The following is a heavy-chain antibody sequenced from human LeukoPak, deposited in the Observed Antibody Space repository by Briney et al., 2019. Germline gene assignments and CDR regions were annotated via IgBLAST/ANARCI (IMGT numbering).Heavy chain of an antibody. CDR1: GYTLTELS. Sequence: ASVKVSCKVSGYTLTELSMHWVRQAPGKGLEWVGGFDPEDGETIYAQKFQGRVTMTEDTSTDTAYMELSSLRSEDTAVYYCATAAGTGVFFDPWGQGTLVTVSS. D-gene: IGHD6-13*01. CDR3: ATAAGTGVFFDP. J-gene: IGHJ5*02. CDR2: FDPEDGET. V-gene: IGHV1-24*01.